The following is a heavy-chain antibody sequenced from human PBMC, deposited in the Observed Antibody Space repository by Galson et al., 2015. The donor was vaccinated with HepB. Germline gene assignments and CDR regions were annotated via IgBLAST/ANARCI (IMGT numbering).Heavy chain of an antibody. CDR3: ATRHLLKGLDF. CDR2: INPSDSST. Sequence: SCKASGYTFTSYYMHWVRQAPGQGLEWMGIINPSDSSTTYAQKFQGRVTMTRDTSTSTVYMELSSLRPEDTAVYYCATRHLLKGLDFWGQGTLVTVSS. V-gene: IGHV1-46*01. CDR1: GYTFTSYY. J-gene: IGHJ4*02.